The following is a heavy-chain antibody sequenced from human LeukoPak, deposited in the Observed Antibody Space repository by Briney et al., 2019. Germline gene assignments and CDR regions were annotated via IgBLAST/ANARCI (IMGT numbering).Heavy chain of an antibody. V-gene: IGHV5-51*01. CDR1: GYSFTSYW. J-gene: IGHJ5*02. D-gene: IGHD2-2*01. CDR2: IYPGDSDT. CDR3: ARLGGYCSSTSCYGDWFDP. Sequence: GESLKISCKGSGYSFTSYWIAWVRQMPGKGLEYMGIIYPGDSDTIYSPSFQGQVTISADKSISTAYLQWSSLKASDTAMYYCARLGGYCSSTSCYGDWFDPWGQGTLVTVSS.